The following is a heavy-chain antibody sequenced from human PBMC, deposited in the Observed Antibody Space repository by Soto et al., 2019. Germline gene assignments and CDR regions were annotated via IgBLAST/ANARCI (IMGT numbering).Heavy chain of an antibody. D-gene: IGHD1-1*01. Sequence: QVQLVESGGGLVQPGTSLRLSCEVSGFSFRTYGFHWVRQPPGKGLQWVAVISPKGHSDSVEGRFTISRDNSKDTLYLQMNNLRAEHTAVYYCAREDAFANENAFDLWGQGTTVTVSS. V-gene: IGHV3-33*01. CDR3: AREDAFANENAFDL. CDR1: GFSFRTYG. CDR2: ISPK. J-gene: IGHJ3*01.